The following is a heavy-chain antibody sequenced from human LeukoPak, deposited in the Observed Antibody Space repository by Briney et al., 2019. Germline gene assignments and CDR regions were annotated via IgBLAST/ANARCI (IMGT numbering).Heavy chain of an antibody. D-gene: IGHD6-13*01. Sequence: PGRSLRLSCAASGFTFSSYAMHWVRQAPGKGLEWVAVISYDGSNKYYADSVKGRFTISRDNSKNTLYLQMNSLRAEDTAVYYCARASYSSSWNWFDPWGQGTLVTVSS. V-gene: IGHV3-30-3*01. J-gene: IGHJ5*02. CDR1: GFTFSSYA. CDR2: ISYDGSNK. CDR3: ARASYSSSWNWFDP.